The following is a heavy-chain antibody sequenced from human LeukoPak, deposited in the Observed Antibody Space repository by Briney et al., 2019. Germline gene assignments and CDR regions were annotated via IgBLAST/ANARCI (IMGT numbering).Heavy chain of an antibody. V-gene: IGHV3-7*03. J-gene: IGHJ5*02. CDR2: IKQDGSEK. Sequence: GGSLRLSCAASGFTFSSYWMSWVRQAPGKGLEWVANIKQDGSEKYYVDSVKGRFTISRDNAKNSLYLQMNSLRAEDTAVYYCAKDIMTTVTGGFDPWGQGTLVTVSS. CDR3: AKDIMTTVTGGFDP. D-gene: IGHD4-11*01. CDR1: GFTFSSYW.